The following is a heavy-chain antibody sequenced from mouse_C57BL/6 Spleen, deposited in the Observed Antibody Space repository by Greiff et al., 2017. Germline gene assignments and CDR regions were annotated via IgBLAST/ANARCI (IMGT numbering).Heavy chain of an antibody. CDR1: GYTFTSYG. D-gene: IGHD1-1*01. V-gene: IGHV1-81*01. Sequence: QVQLQQSGAELARPGASVKLSCKASGYTFTSYGISWVKQRTGQGLEWIGEIYPRSGNTYYNEKFKGKATLTADKSSSTAYMELRSLTSEDSAVYFCARLTTVVATGEYYVDYWGQGTTLTVSS. CDR2: IYPRSGNT. J-gene: IGHJ2*01. CDR3: ARLTTVVATGEYYVDY.